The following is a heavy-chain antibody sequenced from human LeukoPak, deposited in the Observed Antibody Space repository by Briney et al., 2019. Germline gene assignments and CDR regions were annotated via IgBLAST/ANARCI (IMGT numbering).Heavy chain of an antibody. D-gene: IGHD5-24*01. J-gene: IGHJ4*02. CDR1: GFTFSDYS. CDR2: IGIDSGNT. Sequence: GGSLRLSCAASGFTFSDYSMNWVRQAPGKGLEWISYIGIDSGNTNYADSVKGRFTISGDKAKNSLDLQMNSLLVECTAVYYCARDYKYAFDNWGQGTLVTVSS. CDR3: ARDYKYAFDN. V-gene: IGHV3-48*01.